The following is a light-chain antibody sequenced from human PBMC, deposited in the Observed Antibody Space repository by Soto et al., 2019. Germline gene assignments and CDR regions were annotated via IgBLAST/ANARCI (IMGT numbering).Light chain of an antibody. Sequence: QSALTQPASVSGSPGQSINISCTGTSSDAGGYNYVSWYQQHPGKAPKLMIYDVSNRPSGVSNRFSGSKSGNTASLTISGLQAEDEADYYCSSYTSSSTVVFGGGTKVTVL. CDR3: SSYTSSSTVV. V-gene: IGLV2-14*01. CDR2: DVS. CDR1: SSDAGGYNY. J-gene: IGLJ2*01.